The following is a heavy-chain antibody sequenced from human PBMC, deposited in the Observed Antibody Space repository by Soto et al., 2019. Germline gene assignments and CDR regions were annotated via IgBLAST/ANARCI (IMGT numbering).Heavy chain of an antibody. J-gene: IGHJ6*02. CDR2: ISYDGSNK. CDR1: GFTFSSYA. Sequence: GESLKISCAASGFTFSSYAMHWVRQAPGKGLEWVAVISYDGSNKYYADSVKGRFTISRDNSKNTLYLQMNSLRAEDTAVYYCARDNYDFWSGSPSNYGMDVWGQGTTVTVSS. D-gene: IGHD3-3*01. V-gene: IGHV3-30-3*01. CDR3: ARDNYDFWSGSPSNYGMDV.